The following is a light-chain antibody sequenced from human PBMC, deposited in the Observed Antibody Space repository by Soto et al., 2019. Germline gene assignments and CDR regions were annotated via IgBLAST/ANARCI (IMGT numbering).Light chain of an antibody. J-gene: IGKJ2*01. CDR2: KVS. CDR3: MQGTHWPYT. CDR1: QSLVHSDGNTY. Sequence: DVVMTQSPLSLPVTLGQPASISCRSSQSLVHSDGNTYLNRYQQRPGQSPRRLIYKVSNRDSGVPDRFSGSASGSDFTLKISRVEAEDVGVYYCMQGTHWPYTFGQGTKLEIK. V-gene: IGKV2-30*02.